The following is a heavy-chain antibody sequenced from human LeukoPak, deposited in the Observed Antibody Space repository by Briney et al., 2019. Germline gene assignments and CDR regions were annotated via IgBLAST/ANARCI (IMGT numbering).Heavy chain of an antibody. J-gene: IGHJ4*02. CDR1: GFTLSRYW. Sequence: PGGSLRLSCAASGFTLSRYWMSWVRQAPGKGLEWVANIKYDGSEKDYVDSVRGRFTISRDNAKNSLYLQINSLRAEDTAVYYCARDIAPAGLFFDYWGQGTLVTVSS. CDR2: IKYDGSEK. D-gene: IGHD6-13*01. V-gene: IGHV3-7*01. CDR3: ARDIAPAGLFFDY.